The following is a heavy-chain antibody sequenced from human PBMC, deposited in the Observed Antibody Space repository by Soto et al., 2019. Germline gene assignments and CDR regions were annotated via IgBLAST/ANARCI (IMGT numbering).Heavy chain of an antibody. J-gene: IGHJ5*01. V-gene: IGHV4-31*03. CDR1: GGSITSGDYY. Sequence: SETLSLTCTVSGGSITSGDYYWSWIRQRPGKGLQWIGYIYFSGSTYYHPSLKSRVTISLDTSKNQFSLTLRSVTAADTAVYYCTRDSSGDYGWFDSWGQGTVVTVSS. CDR2: IYFSGST. D-gene: IGHD4-17*01. CDR3: TRDSSGDYGWFDS.